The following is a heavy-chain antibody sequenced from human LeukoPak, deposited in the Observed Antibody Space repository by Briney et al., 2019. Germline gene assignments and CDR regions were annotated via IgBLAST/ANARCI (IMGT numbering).Heavy chain of an antibody. CDR2: ISAYNGNT. CDR3: ARDVGCSSTSCYVVNNWFDP. V-gene: IGHV1-18*01. CDR1: GYTFTSYG. J-gene: IGHJ5*02. D-gene: IGHD2-2*01. Sequence: ASVKVSCKASGYTFTSYGISWVRQAPGQGLEWMGWISAYNGNTNYAQKLQGRVTMTTDTSTSTAYMELRSLRSDDTAVYYCARDVGCSSTSCYVVNNWFDPWGQGTLVTVSS.